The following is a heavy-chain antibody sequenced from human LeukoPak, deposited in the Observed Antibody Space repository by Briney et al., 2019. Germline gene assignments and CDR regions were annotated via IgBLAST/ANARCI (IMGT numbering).Heavy chain of an antibody. D-gene: IGHD3-3*01. CDR3: TTSPGGITIFGVVRPRDY. V-gene: IGHV3-15*01. J-gene: IGHJ4*02. CDR1: GFTFSNAW. Sequence: GGSLRLSCAASGFTFSNAWMSWVRQAPGKGLEWVGRIKSKTDGGTTDYAAPVKGRFTISRDDSKNTLYLQMNSLKTEDTAAYYCTTSPGGITIFGVVRPRDYWGQGTLVTVSS. CDR2: IKSKTDGGTT.